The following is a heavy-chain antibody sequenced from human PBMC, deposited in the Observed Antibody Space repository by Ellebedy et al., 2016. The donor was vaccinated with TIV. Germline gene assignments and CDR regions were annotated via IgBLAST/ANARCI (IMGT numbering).Heavy chain of an antibody. J-gene: IGHJ5*02. Sequence: AASVKVSCKASGGTFSSYAISWVRQAPGQGLEWMGRIIPILGIANYAQKFQGRVTITADKSTSTAYMELSSLRSEDTAVYYCSSPMYSSSSNWFDPWGQGTLVTVSS. CDR2: IIPILGIA. CDR3: SSPMYSSSSNWFDP. D-gene: IGHD6-6*01. V-gene: IGHV1-69*10. CDR1: GGTFSSYA.